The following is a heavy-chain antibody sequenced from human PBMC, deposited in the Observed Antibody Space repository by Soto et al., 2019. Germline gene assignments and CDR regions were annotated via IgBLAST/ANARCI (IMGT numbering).Heavy chain of an antibody. D-gene: IGHD2-2*01. J-gene: IGHJ6*03. V-gene: IGHV4-31*03. CDR1: GGSISSGGYY. CDR3: ARAVVPAATQYYYYYYMDV. CDR2: IYYSGST. Sequence: TLSLTCTVSGGSISSGGYYWSWIRQHPGKGLEWIGYIYYSGSTYYNPSLKSRVTISVDTSKNQFSLKLSSVTAADTAVYYCARAVVPAATQYYYYYYMDVWGKGTTVTVSS.